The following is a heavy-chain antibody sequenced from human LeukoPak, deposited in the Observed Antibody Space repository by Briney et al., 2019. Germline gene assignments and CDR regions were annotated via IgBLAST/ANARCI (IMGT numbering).Heavy chain of an antibody. CDR1: GGSFSGYY. CDR2: INHSGST. J-gene: IGHJ4*02. D-gene: IGHD3-16*02. Sequence: SETLSLTCAVYGGSFSGYYWSWIRQPPGKGLEWIGEINHSGSTNYNPSLKSRVTISVDTSKNQFSLKLSSVTAADTAVYYCARGPQLFFYDYVWGSYRYTERPFDYWGQGTLVTVSS. CDR3: ARGPQLFFYDYVWGSYRYTERPFDY. V-gene: IGHV4-34*01.